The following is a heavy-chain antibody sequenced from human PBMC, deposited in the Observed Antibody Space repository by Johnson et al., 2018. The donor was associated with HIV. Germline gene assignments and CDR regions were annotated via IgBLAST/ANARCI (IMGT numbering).Heavy chain of an antibody. J-gene: IGHJ3*02. V-gene: IGHV3-53*01. Sequence: MQLVESGGGLIQPGGSLRLSCAASGFTVSSNYMSWVRQAQGKGLAWVSVIYSGGSTYYADSVKGRFTISRDNSKNTLYVQMNSLRAEDTAVYYCARGIQPDAFDIWGQGTMVTVSS. D-gene: IGHD2-2*01. CDR2: IYSGGST. CDR1: GFTVSSNY. CDR3: ARGIQPDAFDI.